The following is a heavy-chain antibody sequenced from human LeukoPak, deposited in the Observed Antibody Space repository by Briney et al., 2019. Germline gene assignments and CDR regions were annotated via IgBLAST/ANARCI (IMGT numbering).Heavy chain of an antibody. CDR3: ARSGIKMVRGVIIKSPYHMDV. CDR1: GFTLSTYT. CDR2: ISSSSNYI. D-gene: IGHD3-10*01. V-gene: IGHV3-21*01. J-gene: IGHJ6*03. Sequence: GGSLRLSCAASGFTLSTYTMNWVRQAPGRGLEWVSSISSSSNYIYYVDSVKGRFTISRDDAKNSLSLQMNSLRAEDTAVYYCARSGIKMVRGVIIKSPYHMDVWGKGTTVTVSS.